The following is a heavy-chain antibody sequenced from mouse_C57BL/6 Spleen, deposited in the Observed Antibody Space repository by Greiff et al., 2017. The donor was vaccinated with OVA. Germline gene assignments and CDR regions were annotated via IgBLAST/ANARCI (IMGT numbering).Heavy chain of an antibody. CDR1: GYTFTSYW. CDR2: IDPYDSYT. CDR3: ARKGSYYSNRYYAMDY. J-gene: IGHJ4*01. V-gene: IGHV1-50*01. Sequence: QVQLQQPGAELVKPGASVKLSCKASGYTFTSYWMQWVHQRPGQGLEWIGEIDPYDSYTNYNQKFKGKATLTVDTSSSTAYMQLSSLTSEDSAVYYCARKGSYYSNRYYAMDYWGQGTSVTVSS. D-gene: IGHD2-5*01.